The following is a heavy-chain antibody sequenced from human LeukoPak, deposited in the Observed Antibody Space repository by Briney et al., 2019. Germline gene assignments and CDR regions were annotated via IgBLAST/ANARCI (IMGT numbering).Heavy chain of an antibody. V-gene: IGHV3-11*06. D-gene: IGHD6-19*01. CDR3: ATTSGYRSGWYYFDH. Sequence: PGGSLRLSCVASGFTFSDYYMSWIRQAPGKGLEWVSYISTSSTYTNYADSVKGRFTISRDNAKNSLYLQMNSLRAEDTAVYYCATTSGYRSGWYYFDHWGQGTLVTVSS. CDR2: ISTSSTYT. J-gene: IGHJ4*02. CDR1: GFTFSDYY.